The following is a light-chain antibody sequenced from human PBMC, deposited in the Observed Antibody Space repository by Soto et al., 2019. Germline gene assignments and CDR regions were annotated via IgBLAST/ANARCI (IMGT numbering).Light chain of an antibody. Sequence: DIQMTQSPSSLSASVGDRVTITFRASQSISYYLNWYQQKPGRAPRLLIYDASNLEAGVPSRFRGSGSGTDFTFTISRLQPEDIATYYCQQYENLPTFGQGTKVDIK. CDR3: QQYENLPT. V-gene: IGKV1-33*01. CDR1: QSISYY. CDR2: DAS. J-gene: IGKJ1*01.